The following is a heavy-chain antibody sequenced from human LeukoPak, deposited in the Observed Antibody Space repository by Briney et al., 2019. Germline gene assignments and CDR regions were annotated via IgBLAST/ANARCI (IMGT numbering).Heavy chain of an antibody. CDR1: GFPLRPYA. CDR2: ISVSGGTT. V-gene: IGHV3-23*01. D-gene: IGHD1-1*01. J-gene: IGHJ6*02. CDR3: AKASGFLYYYYGMDV. Sequence: PGGSLRLSCVASGFPLRPYAMSWVRQAPGKGLEWVSSISVSGGTTSYADSVKGRFTISRDNSKNTLYLQMNSLRAEDTAVYYCAKASGFLYYYYGMDVWGQGTTVTVSS.